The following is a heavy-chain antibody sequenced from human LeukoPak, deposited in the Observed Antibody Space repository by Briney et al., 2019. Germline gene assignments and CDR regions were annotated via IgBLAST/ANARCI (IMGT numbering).Heavy chain of an antibody. D-gene: IGHD3-3*01. V-gene: IGHV4-34*01. CDR1: GGSISSYY. J-gene: IGHJ4*02. Sequence: NPSETLSLTCTVSGGSISSYYWSWIRQPPGKGLEWIGEINHSGSTNYNPSLKSRVTISVDTSKNQFSLKLSSVTAADTAVYYCARVPTPRGYDFWSGYYTGNYFDYWGQGTLVTVSS. CDR2: INHSGST. CDR3: ARVPTPRGYDFWSGYYTGNYFDY.